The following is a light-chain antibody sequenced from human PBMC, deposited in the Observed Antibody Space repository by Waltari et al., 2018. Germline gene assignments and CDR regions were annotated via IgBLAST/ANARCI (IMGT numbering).Light chain of an antibody. V-gene: IGKV1-5*03. J-gene: IGKJ1*01. Sequence: DNQMTQSPSIMSASVGDRVTITCRASQVIYNWLAWYQQRPGKAPTLLIYKSSDLESGVPSRFSGSGSGTEFTLTISSLQPDDFATYYCQQYNAYPWTFGQGTNVEIK. CDR1: QVIYNW. CDR3: QQYNAYPWT. CDR2: KSS.